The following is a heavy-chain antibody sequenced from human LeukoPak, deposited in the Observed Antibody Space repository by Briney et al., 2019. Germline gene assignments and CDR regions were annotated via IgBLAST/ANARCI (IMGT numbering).Heavy chain of an antibody. CDR2: IYHSGST. Sequence: PSETLSLTCTVSGYSISSGYYWGWIRQPPGKGLEWIGSIYHSGSTYYNPSLKSRVTISVDTSKNQFSLKLSSVTAADTAVYYCARDHSVYYFDYWGQGTLVTVSS. D-gene: IGHD2-8*01. J-gene: IGHJ4*02. CDR3: ARDHSVYYFDY. V-gene: IGHV4-38-2*02. CDR1: GYSISSGYY.